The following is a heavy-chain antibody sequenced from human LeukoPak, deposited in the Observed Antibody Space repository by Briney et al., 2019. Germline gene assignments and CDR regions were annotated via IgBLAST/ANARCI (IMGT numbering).Heavy chain of an antibody. CDR1: GYTFTGYY. CDR3: AQQQWAVHGAIDY. J-gene: IGHJ4*02. CDR2: INPNSGGT. V-gene: IGHV1-2*06. D-gene: IGHD6-19*01. Sequence: ASVKVSCKXSGYTFTGYYMHWVRQTPGQGLEWMGRINPNSGGTNYSQKFQGRVTMTRDTSISTAYMELSRLRSDDTAGYYCAQQQWAVHGAIDYWGQGTLVTVSS.